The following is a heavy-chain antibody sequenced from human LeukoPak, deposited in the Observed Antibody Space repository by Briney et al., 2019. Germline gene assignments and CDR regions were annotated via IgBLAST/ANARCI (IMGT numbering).Heavy chain of an antibody. CDR1: GGSFSGYY. CDR3: ARSIPYYYDSSGYYYGY. J-gene: IGHJ4*02. V-gene: IGHV4-34*01. CDR2: INHSGST. D-gene: IGHD3-22*01. Sequence: SETLSLTCAVYGGSFSGYYWSWIRQPPGKGLEWIGEINHSGSTNYNPSLKSRVTISVDTSKNQFSLKLSPVTAADTAVYYCARSIPYYYDSSGYYYGYWGQGTLVTVSS.